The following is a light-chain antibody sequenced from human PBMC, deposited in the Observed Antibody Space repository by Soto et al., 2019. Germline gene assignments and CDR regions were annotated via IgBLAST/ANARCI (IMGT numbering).Light chain of an antibody. J-gene: IGKJ4*01. CDR1: QSVSSY. CDR3: QQRSNWTRT. Sequence: EIVLTQSPATLSLSPGERATLSCRASQSVSSYLAWYQQKPGQAPRLLIYAASNRATGIPARFSGSESGTDFTLTISSLEPEDFAVYYCQQRSNWTRTFGGGTKVEIK. V-gene: IGKV3-11*01. CDR2: AAS.